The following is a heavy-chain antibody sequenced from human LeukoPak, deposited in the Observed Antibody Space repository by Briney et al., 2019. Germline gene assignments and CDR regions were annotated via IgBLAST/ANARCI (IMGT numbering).Heavy chain of an antibody. CDR2: INHSGST. V-gene: IGHV4-34*01. CDR3: ARDLDSSGMNDAFDI. Sequence: SETLSLTCAVYGGSFSGYYWSWIRQPPGKGLEWIGEINHSGSTNYNPSLKSRVTISVDTSKNQFSLKLSSVTAADTAVYYCARDLDSSGMNDAFDIWGQGTLVTVSS. CDR1: GGSFSGYY. D-gene: IGHD3-22*01. J-gene: IGHJ3*02.